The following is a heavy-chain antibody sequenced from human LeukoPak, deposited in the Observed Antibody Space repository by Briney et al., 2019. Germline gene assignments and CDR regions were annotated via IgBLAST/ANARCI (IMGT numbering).Heavy chain of an antibody. CDR3: ARVDTHDAFDI. Sequence: GGSLRLSCAASGFTVSSNYMSWVRQAPGKGLEWVSVIYSGGSAYYADSVKGRFTISRDNSKNTLYLQMNSLRAEDTAVYYCARVDTHDAFDIWGQGTMVTVSS. CDR2: IYSGGSA. CDR1: GFTVSSNY. D-gene: IGHD2-2*02. J-gene: IGHJ3*02. V-gene: IGHV3-53*01.